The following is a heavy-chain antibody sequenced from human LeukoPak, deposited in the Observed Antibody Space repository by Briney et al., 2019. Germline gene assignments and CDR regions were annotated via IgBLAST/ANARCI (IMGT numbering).Heavy chain of an antibody. CDR3: AREYGGNPGLFGY. CDR2: ITPYNGNT. J-gene: IGHJ4*02. V-gene: IGHV1-18*01. D-gene: IGHD4-23*01. CDR1: GYTFIGYS. Sequence: GASVKVSCKASGYTFIGYSISWVRQAPGHGLEWMGWITPYNGNTNYVQNFQGRVTITTDTSTSTAYMELRSLRSDDTAVYYCAREYGGNPGLFGYWGQGTLVTVSS.